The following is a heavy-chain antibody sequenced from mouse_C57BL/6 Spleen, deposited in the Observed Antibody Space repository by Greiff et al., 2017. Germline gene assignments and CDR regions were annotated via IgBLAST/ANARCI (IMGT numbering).Heavy chain of an antibody. V-gene: IGHV1-78*01. CDR1: GYTFTDHT. CDR2: IYPRDGST. CDR3: ANSTVTAVVAPFDY. D-gene: IGHD1-1*01. J-gene: IGHJ2*01. Sequence: QVQLQQSDAELVKPGASVKISCKASGYTFTDHTIHWMKQRPEQGLEWIGYIYPRDGSTKYKEKFKGKATCTADKATSTAYMQLNSLTSEDSAVYFCANSTVTAVVAPFDYWGQGTTLTVSS.